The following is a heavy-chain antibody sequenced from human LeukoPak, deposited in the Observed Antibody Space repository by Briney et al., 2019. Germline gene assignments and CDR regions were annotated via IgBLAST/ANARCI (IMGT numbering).Heavy chain of an antibody. CDR1: GFPFSDYW. CDR2: IKQDGSER. Sequence: VGSLRLSCAASGFPFSDYWMTWVRQAPGKGLEWVAHIKQDGSERYYGDSVKGRFTISRDNANNLVYLQMNSLGAEDTAVYYCARGWNYAFRFDHWGQGTLVTVSS. V-gene: IGHV3-7*01. D-gene: IGHD1-7*01. J-gene: IGHJ4*02. CDR3: ARGWNYAFRFDH.